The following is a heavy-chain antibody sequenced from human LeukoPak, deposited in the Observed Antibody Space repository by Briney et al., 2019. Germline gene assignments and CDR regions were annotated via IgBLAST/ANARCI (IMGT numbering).Heavy chain of an antibody. J-gene: IGHJ4*02. CDR2: ISGSGGST. CDR3: AKDASTTVVTGPLDY. V-gene: IGHV3-23*01. CDR1: GFTFSSYA. D-gene: IGHD4-23*01. Sequence: GGSLRLSCAASGFTFSSYAMRWVRQAPGKGLEWASAISGSGGSTYYADSVKGRFTISRDNSKNTLYLQMNSLRAEDTAVYYCAKDASTTVVTGPLDYWGQGTLVTVSS.